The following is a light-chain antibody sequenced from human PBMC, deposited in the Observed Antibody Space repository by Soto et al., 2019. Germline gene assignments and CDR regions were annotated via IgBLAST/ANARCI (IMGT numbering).Light chain of an antibody. Sequence: QSVLTQPPSVSGDPGQRITISCTGTSSNIGTGYDVHWYQQLPGTAPKLLIYGNDLRPSGVPDRFSGSKSGTSASLAITGLQAEDEADYYCQSYDSSLSGWVFGGGTKLTVL. CDR1: SSNIGTGYD. V-gene: IGLV1-40*01. CDR2: GND. CDR3: QSYDSSLSGWV. J-gene: IGLJ3*02.